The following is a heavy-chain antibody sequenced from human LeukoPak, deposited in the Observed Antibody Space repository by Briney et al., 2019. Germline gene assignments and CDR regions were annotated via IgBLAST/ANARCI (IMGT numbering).Heavy chain of an antibody. V-gene: IGHV3-48*02. CDR3: VRDRAYAFDF. CDR2: SNTDGTI. Sequence: PGGSLRLSCAASGFTFSYYSMNWVRQAPGKGLEWISYSNTDGTISYADSVKGRFTISRDNAENSLYLQMNSLRDEDTAVYFCVRDRAYAFDFWGQGTMVTVSS. J-gene: IGHJ3*01. CDR1: GFTFSYYS.